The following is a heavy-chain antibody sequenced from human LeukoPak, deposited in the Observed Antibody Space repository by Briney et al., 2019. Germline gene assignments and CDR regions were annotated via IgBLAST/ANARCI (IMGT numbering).Heavy chain of an antibody. CDR3: ARDLPHDYDDYYYYYGMDV. CDR2: ISYDGSNK. Sequence: QPGRSLRLSCAASGFTFSSYAMHWVRQAPGKGLEWVAVISYDGSNKYYADSVKGRFTISRDNSKNTLYLQMNSLRAEDTAVYYCARDLPHDYDDYYYYYGMDVWGQGTTVTVSS. D-gene: IGHD4-17*01. J-gene: IGHJ6*02. CDR1: GFTFSSYA. V-gene: IGHV3-30*04.